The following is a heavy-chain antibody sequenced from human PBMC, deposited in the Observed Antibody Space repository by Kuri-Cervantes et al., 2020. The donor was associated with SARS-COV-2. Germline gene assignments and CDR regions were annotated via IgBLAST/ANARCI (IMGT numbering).Heavy chain of an antibody. J-gene: IGHJ6*02. CDR1: GASVADDS. Sequence: GSLRLSCAISGASVADDSWNWVRQSAGKGLEWIGRFFTRGSTSYNPSLKSRVTISLDTSKNLFSLSLSSVTAADTAVYYCARIWRPPGISGNFYDYTMDVWGPGTTVTDSS. V-gene: IGHV4-4*07. D-gene: IGHD3-22*01. CDR2: FFTRGST. CDR3: ARIWRPPGISGNFYDYTMDV.